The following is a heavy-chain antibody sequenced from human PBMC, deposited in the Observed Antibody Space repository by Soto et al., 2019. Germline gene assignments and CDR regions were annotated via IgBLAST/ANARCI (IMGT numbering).Heavy chain of an antibody. CDR2: ISAIGDT. J-gene: IGHJ4*02. Sequence: GGSLRLSCAASGFTFSSNAMSWVRQAPGKGLEWVSTISAIGDTFYADSVKGRFTISRDNSENTLFVQMNGLRAEDTALYYCTKDLAAVTGLQFDYWGQGTLVTVSS. D-gene: IGHD6-19*01. V-gene: IGHV3-23*01. CDR1: GFTFSSNA. CDR3: TKDLAAVTGLQFDY.